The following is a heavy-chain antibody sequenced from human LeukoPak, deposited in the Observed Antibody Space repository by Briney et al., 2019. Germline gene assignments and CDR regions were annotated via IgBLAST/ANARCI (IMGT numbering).Heavy chain of an antibody. CDR1: GDSISSATHY. CDR3: ATLVVAASWVQNDY. D-gene: IGHD2-15*01. CDR2: IYYSGST. V-gene: IGHV4-61*01. J-gene: IGHJ4*02. Sequence: KPSQTLSLTCSVSGDSISSATHYWTWIRQPPGKGLEWIGYIYYSGSTNYNPSLKSRVTISADTSKNQFSLKLSSVTAADTAVYYCATLVVAASWVQNDYWGQGTLVTVSS.